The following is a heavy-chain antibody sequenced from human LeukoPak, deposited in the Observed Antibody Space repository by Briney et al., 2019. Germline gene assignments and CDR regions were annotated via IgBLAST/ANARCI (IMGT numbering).Heavy chain of an antibody. Sequence: GGSLRLSCAASGFTFSNYAMNWVRQAPGKGLEWVGRIKSKTDGGTTDYAAPVKGRFTISRDDSKNTLYLQMNSLKTEDTAVYYCTTVFGDSSGYYYQYYFDYWGQGTLVTVSS. V-gene: IGHV3-15*07. CDR2: IKSKTDGGTT. D-gene: IGHD3-22*01. CDR3: TTVFGDSSGYYYQYYFDY. J-gene: IGHJ4*02. CDR1: GFTFSNYA.